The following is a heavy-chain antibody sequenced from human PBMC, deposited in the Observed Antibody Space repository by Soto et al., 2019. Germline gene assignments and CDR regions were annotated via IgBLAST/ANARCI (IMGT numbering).Heavy chain of an antibody. Sequence: EVQLSESGGDLVQPGGSLRLSCEASGFIFSSYAMNWVRQAPGKGLQWVSSISDSGGGTFYADSVKGRFTISRDNSKNTLYLQMNSLTADDTATYYCACGRGINWFDPWGQGTLVTVSS. CDR1: GFIFSSYA. CDR2: ISDSGGGT. D-gene: IGHD2-15*01. J-gene: IGHJ5*02. CDR3: ACGRGINWFDP. V-gene: IGHV3-23*01.